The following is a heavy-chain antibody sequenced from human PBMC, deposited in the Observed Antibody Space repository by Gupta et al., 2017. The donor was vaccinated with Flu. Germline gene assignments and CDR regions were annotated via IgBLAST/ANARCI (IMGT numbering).Heavy chain of an antibody. CDR1: EYTFTAYY. CDR2: INPHSGTT. Sequence: QVQLVQSGAEVKKPGASVKVSCKASEYTFTAYYLHWVRQAPGQGLEWMGRINPHSGTTNYEQKFQGRVTVTMDTSISTAYMDLSRLRSDDTAVYYCAREKHCSTTSCYRWFDPWGQGTLVTVSS. CDR3: AREKHCSTTSCYRWFDP. J-gene: IGHJ5*02. V-gene: IGHV1-2*06. D-gene: IGHD2-2*02.